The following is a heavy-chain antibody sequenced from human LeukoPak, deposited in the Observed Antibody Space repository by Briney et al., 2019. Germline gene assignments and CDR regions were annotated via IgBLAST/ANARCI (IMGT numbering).Heavy chain of an antibody. D-gene: IGHD1-26*01. V-gene: IGHV3-21*01. J-gene: IGHJ6*03. CDR2: ISSSSSYI. CDR1: GFTFSSYS. CDR3: AREPYSGSYHYYYYYMDV. Sequence: GGSLRLSCAASGFTFSSYSMNWVRQAPGKGLEWVSSISSSSSYIYYADSVKGRFTISRDNAKNSLYLQMNSLRAEDTAVYYCAREPYSGSYHYYYYYMDVWGKGTTVTASS.